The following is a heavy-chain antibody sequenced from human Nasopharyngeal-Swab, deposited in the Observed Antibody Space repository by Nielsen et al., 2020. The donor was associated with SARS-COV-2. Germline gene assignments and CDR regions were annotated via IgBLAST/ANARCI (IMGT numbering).Heavy chain of an antibody. J-gene: IGHJ3*02. CDR2: INPSGGST. V-gene: IGHV1-46*01. CDR3: ASRGYSYGSRALRGAFDI. Sequence: ASVKVSCKASGYTFTSYYMHWVRQAPGQGLEWMGIINPSGGSTSYAQKFQGRVTMTRDTSTSTVYMELSSLRSEDTAVYYCASRGYSYGSRALRGAFDIWGQGTMVTVSS. CDR1: GYTFTSYY. D-gene: IGHD5-18*01.